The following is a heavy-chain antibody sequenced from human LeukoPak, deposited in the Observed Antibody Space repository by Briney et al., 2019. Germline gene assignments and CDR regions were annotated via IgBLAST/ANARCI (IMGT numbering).Heavy chain of an antibody. CDR1: GYTFTGYY. V-gene: IGHV1-2*06. CDR2: INPNSGDT. CDR3: ARGSGRFTNPIDY. J-gene: IGHJ4*02. D-gene: IGHD1-26*01. Sequence: ASVKVSCKPSGYTFTGYYMLWVRQAPGQGLEWMGRINPNSGDTNYAQKFQGRVTMTRDTSISTAYMELSRLTSDDTAVYYCARGSGRFTNPIDYWGQGTLVTVSS.